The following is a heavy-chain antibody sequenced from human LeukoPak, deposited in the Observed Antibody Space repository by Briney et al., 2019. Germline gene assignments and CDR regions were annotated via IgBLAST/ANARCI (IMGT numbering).Heavy chain of an antibody. CDR3: ARDSRDGYSKDY. V-gene: IGHV3-30*04. CDR1: GFTFSSYA. D-gene: IGHD5-24*01. Sequence: PGRSLRLSCAASGFTFSSYAMHWVRQAPDKGLEWVAVISYDGSNKYYADSVKGRFTISRDNSKNTLYLQMNSLRAEDTAVYYCARDSRDGYSKDYWGQGTLVTVSS. J-gene: IGHJ4*02. CDR2: ISYDGSNK.